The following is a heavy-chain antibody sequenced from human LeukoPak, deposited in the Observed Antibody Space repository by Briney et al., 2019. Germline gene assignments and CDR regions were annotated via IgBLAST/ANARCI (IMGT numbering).Heavy chain of an antibody. J-gene: IGHJ4*02. CDR3: ASHYTPPPVLDF. CDR2: ISGSGGST. D-gene: IGHD1-14*01. CDR1: GFTFSSYA. Sequence: GGSLRLFCGASGFTFSSYAMRWVRQAPGKGLEWVSAISGSGGSTYYADSVKGRFTISRDNSKNTLYLQMNSLRAEDTAVYYCASHYTPPPVLDFWGQGTLVTVSS. V-gene: IGHV3-23*01.